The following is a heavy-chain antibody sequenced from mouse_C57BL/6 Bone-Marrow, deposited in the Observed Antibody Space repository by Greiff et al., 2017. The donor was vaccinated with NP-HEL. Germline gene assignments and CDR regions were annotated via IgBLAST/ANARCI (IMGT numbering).Heavy chain of an antibody. CDR3: ARRGDYYGSSYFDY. CDR2: ISSGGSYT. J-gene: IGHJ2*01. Sequence: EVKVVESGGDLVKPGGSLKLSCAASGFTFSSYGMSWVRQTPDKRLEWVATISSGGSYTYYPDSVKGRFTISRDNAKNTLYLQMSSLKSEDTAMYYCARRGDYYGSSYFDYWGQGTTLTVSS. D-gene: IGHD1-1*01. CDR1: GFTFSSYG. V-gene: IGHV5-6*02.